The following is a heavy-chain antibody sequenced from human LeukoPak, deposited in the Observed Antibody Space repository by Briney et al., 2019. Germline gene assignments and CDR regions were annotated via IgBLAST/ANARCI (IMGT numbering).Heavy chain of an antibody. CDR1: GFTFSSYA. CDR2: ISGSGGST. D-gene: IGHD6-13*01. CDR3: AKDYHPQRPGYSSSQTPFDY. Sequence: QPGGSLRLSCAASGFTFSSYAMSWVRQAPGKGLEWVSAISGSGGSTYYADSVKGRFTISRDNSKNTLYLQMNSLRAEDTAVYYCAKDYHPQRPGYSSSQTPFDYWGQGTLVTVSS. V-gene: IGHV3-23*01. J-gene: IGHJ4*02.